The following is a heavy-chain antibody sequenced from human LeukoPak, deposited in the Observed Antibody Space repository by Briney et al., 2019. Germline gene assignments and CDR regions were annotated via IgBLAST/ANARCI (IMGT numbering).Heavy chain of an antibody. J-gene: IGHJ4*02. CDR3: ARLSYGDYAGY. CDR2: INHSGST. CDR1: GGSFSGYY. Sequence: SETLPLTCAVYGGSFSGYYWSWIRQPPGKGLEWIGEINHSGSTNYNPSLKSRVTISVDTSKNQFSLKLSSVTAADTAVYYCARLSYGDYAGYWGQGTLVTVSS. D-gene: IGHD4-17*01. V-gene: IGHV4-34*01.